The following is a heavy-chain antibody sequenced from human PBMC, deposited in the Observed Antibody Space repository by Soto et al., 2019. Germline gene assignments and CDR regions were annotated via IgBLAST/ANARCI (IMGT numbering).Heavy chain of an antibody. CDR2: TYYRSKWYN. CDR1: GDGVSSNTAA. Sequence: SMTLSLTCASSGDGVSSNTAAWNWIRQSPSRGLEWLGRTYYRSKWYNDYAVSVKSRITINPDTSKNQFSLQLNSVTPEDTAVYYCASDAGWRVATVGYYCGMDVWGQ. V-gene: IGHV6-1*01. D-gene: IGHD5-12*01. CDR3: ASDAGWRVATVGYYCGMDV. J-gene: IGHJ6*02.